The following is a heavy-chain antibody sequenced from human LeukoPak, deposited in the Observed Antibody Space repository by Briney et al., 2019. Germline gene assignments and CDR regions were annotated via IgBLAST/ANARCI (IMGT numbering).Heavy chain of an antibody. CDR2: ISSSGRTM. CDR1: GFTFSSYE. V-gene: IGHV3-48*03. Sequence: GGSLRLSCAASGFTFSSYEMNWVRQTPGKGLEWVSYISSSGRTMYYADSLKGRFTISRDNAKNSLYLQMNSLRAEDTAVYYCARESNDYDILSGPTLAAFDIWGQGTMVTVSS. J-gene: IGHJ3*02. D-gene: IGHD3-9*01. CDR3: ARESNDYDILSGPTLAAFDI.